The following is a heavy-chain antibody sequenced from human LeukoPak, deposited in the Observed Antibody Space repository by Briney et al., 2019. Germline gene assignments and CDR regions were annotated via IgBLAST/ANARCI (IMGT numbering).Heavy chain of an antibody. V-gene: IGHV1-69*05. D-gene: IGHD3-3*01. CDR2: IIPIFGTA. J-gene: IGHJ5*02. CDR3: ARVIRFLEWSNWFDP. CDR1: GGTFISYA. Sequence: ASVKVSCKASGGTFISYAISWVRQAPGQGLEWMGGIIPIFGTANYAQKFQGRVTIITDESTSTAYMELSSLRSEDTAVYYCARVIRFLEWSNWFDPWGQGTLVTVSS.